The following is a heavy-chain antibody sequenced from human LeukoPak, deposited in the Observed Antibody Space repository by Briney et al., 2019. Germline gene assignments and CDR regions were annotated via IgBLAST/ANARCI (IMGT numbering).Heavy chain of an antibody. V-gene: IGHV1-69*04. J-gene: IGHJ6*03. CDR3: ARRDGYNEPYYMGV. CDR1: GGTFSSYA. D-gene: IGHD5-24*01. CDR2: IIPILGIA. Sequence: GASVKVSCKASGGTFSSYAISWVRQAPGQGLEWMGRIIPILGIANYAQKFQGRVTITADESTSTAYMELSSLRSEDTAVYYCARRDGYNEPYYMGVWGKGTTVTVSS.